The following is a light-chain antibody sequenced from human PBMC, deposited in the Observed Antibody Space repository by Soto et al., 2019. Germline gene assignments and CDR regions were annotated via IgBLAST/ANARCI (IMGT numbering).Light chain of an antibody. CDR3: CSYAGSPYV. CDR2: DVS. J-gene: IGLJ1*01. CDR1: SSDVGRYNY. V-gene: IGLV2-11*01. Sequence: QSVLTQPRSVSGSPGQSVTISCTGTSSDVGRYNYVSWYQHHPGKAPKLMIYDVSTRPSGVSDRFSGSKSGTTASLTISGLQAEDEADYYCCSYAGSPYVFGAGTKVTVL.